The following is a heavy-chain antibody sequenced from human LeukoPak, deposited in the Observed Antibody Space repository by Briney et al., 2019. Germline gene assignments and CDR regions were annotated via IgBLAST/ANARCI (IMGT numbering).Heavy chain of an antibody. J-gene: IGHJ4*02. CDR1: GFTFSSYS. CDR2: ISSSSSTI. Sequence: GGSLRLSCAASGFTFSSYSMNWVRQAPGKGLEWVSYISSSSSTIYYADSVKGRFTISRDNAKNSLYLQMNSLRAEDTAVFYCARGQACSSTSCYGFDYWGQGTLVTVSS. D-gene: IGHD2-2*01. CDR3: ARGQACSSTSCYGFDY. V-gene: IGHV3-48*01.